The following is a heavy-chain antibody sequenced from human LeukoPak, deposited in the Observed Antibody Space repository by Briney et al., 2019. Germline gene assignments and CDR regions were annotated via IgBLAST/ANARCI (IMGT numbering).Heavy chain of an antibody. J-gene: IGHJ4*02. CDR3: ARRLAGTEDY. Sequence: PSETLSLTCTVSGGSISSSSYYWGWIRQPPGKGLEWIGSIYYSGSAYYNPSLKSRVTISVDTSKNPFSLKLSSVTAADTAVYYRARRLAGTEDYWGQGTLATVSS. CDR2: IYYSGSA. V-gene: IGHV4-39*01. CDR1: GGSISSSSYY. D-gene: IGHD6-13*01.